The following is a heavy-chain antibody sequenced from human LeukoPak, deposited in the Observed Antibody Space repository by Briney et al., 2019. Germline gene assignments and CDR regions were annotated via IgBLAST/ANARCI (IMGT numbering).Heavy chain of an antibody. J-gene: IGHJ6*02. CDR1: GYSFTSYW. V-gene: IGHV5-10-1*01. D-gene: IGHD6-19*01. CDR3: ARHVSSSGWYPYYYYGMDV. Sequence: GESLRISCKGSGYSFTSYWIGWVRQMPGKGLEWMGRIDPSDSYTNYSPSFQGHVTISADKSISTAYLQWSSLKASDTAMYYCARHVSSSGWYPYYYYGMDVWGQGTTVTVSS. CDR2: IDPSDSYT.